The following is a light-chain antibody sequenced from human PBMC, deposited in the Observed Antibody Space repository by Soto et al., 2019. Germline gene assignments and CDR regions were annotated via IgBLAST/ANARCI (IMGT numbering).Light chain of an antibody. V-gene: IGLV1-40*01. Sequence: QSVLTQPPSVSGAPGQRVTISCTGSSSNIGAGYDVHWYQQLPGTAPKLLIYGKRNRTSGVPDRFSGSRSGTSASLAITGLQAEDAVVYCCQSYDSSLRVSVFGGGTKLTVL. J-gene: IGLJ2*01. CDR2: GKR. CDR1: SSNIGAGYD. CDR3: QSYDSSLRVSV.